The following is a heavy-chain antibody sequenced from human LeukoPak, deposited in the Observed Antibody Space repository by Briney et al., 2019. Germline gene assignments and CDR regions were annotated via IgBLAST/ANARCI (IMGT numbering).Heavy chain of an antibody. J-gene: IGHJ4*02. CDR1: GYTFTSYA. CDR2: INAGNGNT. CDR3: ARVPDGGLVIDY. Sequence: ASVKVSCKASGYTFTSYAMHWVRQAPGQRLEWMGWINAGNGNTKYSQKFQGRVTITRDTSASTAYMELSSLRSEDTAVYYCARVPDGGLVIDYWGQGALVTVSS. D-gene: IGHD6-19*01. V-gene: IGHV1-3*01.